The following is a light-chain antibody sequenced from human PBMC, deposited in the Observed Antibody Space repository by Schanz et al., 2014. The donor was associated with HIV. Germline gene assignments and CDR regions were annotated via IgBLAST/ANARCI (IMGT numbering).Light chain of an antibody. CDR2: EVS. V-gene: IGLV2-23*02. J-gene: IGLJ2*01. Sequence: QSVLTQPASVSGSPGQSITISCTGTSSDVGNYLLVSWYQQHPGKAPKLMIYEVSERPSGFSNRFSGSKSGNTASLTISGLQAEDEADYYCCSYAGSNNLLFGGGTKVTVL. CDR3: CSYAGSNNLL. CDR1: SSDVGNYLL.